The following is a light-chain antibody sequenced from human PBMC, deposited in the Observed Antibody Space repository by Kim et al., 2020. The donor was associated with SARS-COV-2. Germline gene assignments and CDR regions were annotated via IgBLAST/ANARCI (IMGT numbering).Light chain of an antibody. V-gene: IGLV1-44*01. CDR1: STNVRKYP. Sequence: GQRVSRFSSGTSTNVRKYPVHWYQQLPGTAPKLLIYTSDQKPSGVPGRFSGSKSGTSASLVISGLQSDDEAEYYCAAWDANLNGPVFCGGTQLTVL. CDR2: TSD. CDR3: AAWDANLNGPV. J-gene: IGLJ2*01.